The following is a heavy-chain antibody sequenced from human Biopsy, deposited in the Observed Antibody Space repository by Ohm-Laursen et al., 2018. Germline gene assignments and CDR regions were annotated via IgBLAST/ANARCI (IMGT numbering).Heavy chain of an antibody. CDR2: IYYSVMT. Sequence: SETLSLTCTVSGDSVTKYYWSWIRQPPGKGLEWIGHIYYSVMTNYNPSLQSRVSISVDTSRNQVSLTLSSVTAADTAVYYCARGDYFDSNGYFWFDPWGQGILVTVSS. V-gene: IGHV4-59*02. CDR3: ARGDYFDSNGYFWFDP. J-gene: IGHJ5*02. D-gene: IGHD3-22*01. CDR1: GDSVTKYY.